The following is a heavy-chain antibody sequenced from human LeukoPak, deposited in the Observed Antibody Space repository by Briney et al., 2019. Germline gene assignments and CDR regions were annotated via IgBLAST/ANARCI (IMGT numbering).Heavy chain of an antibody. CDR1: GFTFSSYG. Sequence: GGSLRLPCAASGFTFSSYGMHWVRQAPGKGLEWVAVIWYDGSNKYYADSVKGRFTISRDNSKNTLYLQMNSLRAEDTAVYYCARASQPYYDFWSGYYDYWGQGTLVTVSS. J-gene: IGHJ4*02. D-gene: IGHD3-3*01. CDR2: IWYDGSNK. CDR3: ARASQPYYDFWSGYYDY. V-gene: IGHV3-33*01.